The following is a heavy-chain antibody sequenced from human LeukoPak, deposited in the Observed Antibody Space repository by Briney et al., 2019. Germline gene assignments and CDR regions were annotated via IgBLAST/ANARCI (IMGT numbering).Heavy chain of an antibody. Sequence: SETLSLTCTVSGGSINSSSYYWGWIRQPPGKGLEWIGSIYYSGSTYYNPSLKSRVTMSRDTSKNQSSLNLNSVTATDTAVYYRARECSSTTCYTRSFDPWGQGTLVTVSS. J-gene: IGHJ5*02. CDR2: IYYSGST. V-gene: IGHV4-39*07. D-gene: IGHD2-2*02. CDR3: ARECSSTTCYTRSFDP. CDR1: GGSINSSSYY.